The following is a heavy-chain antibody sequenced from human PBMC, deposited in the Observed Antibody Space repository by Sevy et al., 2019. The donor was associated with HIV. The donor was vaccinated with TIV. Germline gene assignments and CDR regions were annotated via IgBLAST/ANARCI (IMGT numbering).Heavy chain of an antibody. D-gene: IGHD1-7*01. V-gene: IGHV3-7*01. CDR1: GFTFSNYW. Sequence: GGSLRLSCAVSGFTFSNYWMSWVRQAPGKELECAANINQDGGEKYYLDSVKGRFFVSRDNAKNSLYLHMDSLRAEDTAVYYCARAQITGAKPDYFDYWGQGTLVTVSS. CDR2: INQDGGEK. J-gene: IGHJ4*02. CDR3: ARAQITGAKPDYFDY.